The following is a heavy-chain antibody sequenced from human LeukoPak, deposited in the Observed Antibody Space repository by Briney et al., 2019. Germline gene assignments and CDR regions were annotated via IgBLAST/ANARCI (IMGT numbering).Heavy chain of an antibody. CDR3: ARDGPNWGSSWYYYMDV. CDR1: GGSISSYY. J-gene: IGHJ6*03. V-gene: IGHV4-4*09. Sequence: SETLSLTCTVSGGSISSYYWSWIRQPPGKGLEWIGYIYTSGSTNYHPSLKSRLTISVDTSKNQFSLKLSSVTAADTAVYYCARDGPNWGSSWYYYMDVWGKGTTVTVSS. CDR2: IYTSGST. D-gene: IGHD7-27*01.